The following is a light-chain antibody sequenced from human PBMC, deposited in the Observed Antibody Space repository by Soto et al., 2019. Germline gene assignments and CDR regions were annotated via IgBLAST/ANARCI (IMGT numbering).Light chain of an antibody. CDR3: QQYSIWPYT. J-gene: IGKJ2*01. CDR1: QSISSN. CDR2: GAS. Sequence: EIVMTQSPATLSVSPGERATLCCRASQSISSNLAWYQQKPGQAPRLLIYGASTRATGIPARFSGSGSGTEFTLTISSLQSEDFAVYYCQQYSIWPYTFGQGTKLEIK. V-gene: IGKV3-15*01.